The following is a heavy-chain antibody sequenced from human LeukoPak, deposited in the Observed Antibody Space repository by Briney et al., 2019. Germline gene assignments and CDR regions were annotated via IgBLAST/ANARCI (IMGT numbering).Heavy chain of an antibody. CDR1: GFTFSSYA. Sequence: GRSLRLSCAASGFTFSSYAMHWVRQAPGKGLEWVAVISYDGSNKYYADSVKGRFTISRDNSKNTLYLQVNSLRAEDTAVYYCARGRTGYGSGSYPPYFDYWGQGTLVTVSS. J-gene: IGHJ4*02. CDR3: ARGRTGYGSGSYPPYFDY. D-gene: IGHD3-10*01. V-gene: IGHV3-30*04. CDR2: ISYDGSNK.